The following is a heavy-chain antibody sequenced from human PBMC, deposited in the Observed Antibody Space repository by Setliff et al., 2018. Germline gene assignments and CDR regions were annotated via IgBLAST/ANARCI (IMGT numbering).Heavy chain of an antibody. CDR2: ISGGGGST. V-gene: IGHV3-23*01. CDR3: AKDQRESTGWFKLFDY. J-gene: IGHJ4*02. Sequence: GGSLRLSCVASGFTFRTSAMSWVRQAPGKGLEWVSAISGGGGSTYFADSVKGRFTIFRDNSRNTLHLQMNSLRAEDTAVYYCAKDQRESTGWFKLFDYWGQGVLVTVSS. D-gene: IGHD6-19*01. CDR1: GFTFRTSA.